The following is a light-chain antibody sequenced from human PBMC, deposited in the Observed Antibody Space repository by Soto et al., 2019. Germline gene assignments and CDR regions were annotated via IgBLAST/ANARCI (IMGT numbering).Light chain of an antibody. V-gene: IGKV3-20*01. CDR3: QHFDNSPT. CDR1: QSVSRSY. CDR2: GAS. Sequence: EIVLTQSPGTLSLSPGGRATLSCRASQSVSRSYFAWYQQKPGQAPRLLIYGASVRATGIPDRFSGSGSGTESTLTISRLEPEDFAVYYCQHFDNSPTFGGGTKVEIK. J-gene: IGKJ4*01.